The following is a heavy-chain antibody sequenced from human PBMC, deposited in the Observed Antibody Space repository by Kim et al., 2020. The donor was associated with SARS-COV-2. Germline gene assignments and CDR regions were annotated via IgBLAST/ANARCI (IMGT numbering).Heavy chain of an antibody. D-gene: IGHD1-7*01. V-gene: IGHV3-74*01. CDR3: TSAGNYRHDY. CDR2: SM. J-gene: IGHJ4*02. Sequence: SMSYAGVGKGRFTISRYNAKNTPYLQINSLTAEDTAVYFCTSAGNYRHDYWGQGTLVTVTS.